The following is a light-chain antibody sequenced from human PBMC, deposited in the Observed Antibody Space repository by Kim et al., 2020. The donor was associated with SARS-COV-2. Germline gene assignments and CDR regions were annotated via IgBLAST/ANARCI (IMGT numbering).Light chain of an antibody. CDR2: GAS. CDR1: QSISSN. CDR3: QQYNNWPRWT. V-gene: IGKV3-15*01. Sequence: VSPGESATLSCRASQSISSNLAWYQQKPGQAPRLLIYGASIRATGIPARFSGSGSGTEFTLTISSLQSEDFAVYYCQQYNNWPRWTFGQGTKLEI. J-gene: IGKJ2*02.